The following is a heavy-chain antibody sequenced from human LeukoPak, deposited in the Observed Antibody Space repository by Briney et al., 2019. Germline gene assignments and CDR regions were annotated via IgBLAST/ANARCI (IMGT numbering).Heavy chain of an antibody. Sequence: GGSLRLSCAVSGFTFSSSSMNWVRQAPGKGLEWVSSISSSSSYIYYADSVKGRFTISRDNAKNSLYLQMDSLRAEDTAVYYCARDGENHYYDYWGQGTLVTVST. CDR2: ISSSSSYI. V-gene: IGHV3-21*01. CDR3: ARDGENHYYDY. D-gene: IGHD7-27*01. CDR1: GFTFSSSS. J-gene: IGHJ4*02.